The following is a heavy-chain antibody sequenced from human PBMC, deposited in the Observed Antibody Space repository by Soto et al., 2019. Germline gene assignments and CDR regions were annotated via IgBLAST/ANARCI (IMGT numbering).Heavy chain of an antibody. D-gene: IGHD6-13*01. CDR2: ITNNGAGT. CDR1: GFTFSSCV. CDR3: AKGLNNGRWYAAD. Sequence: EVHLLESGGGLVQPGESLRLSCGASGFTFSSCVMTWVRQAPGKELEWVSSITNNGAGTHYADSVKGRFTISRDTSKNTVFLQMNNLRAEDTAVYSCAKGLNNGRWYAADWGQGTLVTVSS. V-gene: IGHV3-23*01. J-gene: IGHJ4*02.